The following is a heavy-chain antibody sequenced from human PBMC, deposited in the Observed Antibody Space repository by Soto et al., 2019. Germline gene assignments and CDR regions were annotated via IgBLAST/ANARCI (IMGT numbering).Heavy chain of an antibody. Sequence: GGSLRLSCAASGSTVSSNYMSWVRQAPGKGLEWVSVIYSDSSTYYADSVKGRFTISTDNSRNTVYLQMNSLRAEDTAVYYCARVGSSGYYPYYFDFWGQGTLVTVSS. D-gene: IGHD3-22*01. CDR2: IYSDSST. V-gene: IGHV3-53*01. CDR3: ARVGSSGYYPYYFDF. CDR1: GSTVSSNY. J-gene: IGHJ4*02.